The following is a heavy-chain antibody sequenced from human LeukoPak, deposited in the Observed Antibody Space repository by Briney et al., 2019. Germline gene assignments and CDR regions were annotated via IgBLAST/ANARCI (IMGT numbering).Heavy chain of an antibody. CDR3: ARTYYGSGSLYYYYYYMDV. D-gene: IGHD3-10*01. V-gene: IGHV4-34*01. Sequence: PSETLSLTCAVYGGSFSGYNWTWIRQPPGKGLEWIGKISDSGSTSYNPSLKSRVSISVDTSKNQFSLKLSSVTAADTAVYYCARTYYGSGSLYYYYYYMDVWGKGTTVTVSS. J-gene: IGHJ6*03. CDR1: GGSFSGYN. CDR2: ISDSGST.